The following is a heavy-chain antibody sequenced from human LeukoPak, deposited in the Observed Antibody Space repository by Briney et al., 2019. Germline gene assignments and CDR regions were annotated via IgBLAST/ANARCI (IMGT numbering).Heavy chain of an antibody. CDR3: ARSKAHLSTSWYGNWFDP. CDR2: IYHSGDT. CDR1: GYSVSSGFY. Sequence: SETLSLTCTVSGYSVSSGFYWGWIRQPPGKGLEWIASIYHSGDTYYNPSLRSRVTISLDTSKNQLSLKLSSVTAADTAVYYCARSKAHLSTSWYGNWFDPWGQGTLVTVSS. J-gene: IGHJ5*02. D-gene: IGHD2-2*01. V-gene: IGHV4-38-2*02.